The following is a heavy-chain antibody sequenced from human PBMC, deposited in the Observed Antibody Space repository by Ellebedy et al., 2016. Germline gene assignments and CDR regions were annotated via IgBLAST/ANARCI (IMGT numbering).Heavy chain of an antibody. CDR1: GYIFTGYF. Sequence: ASVKVSCKASGYIFTGYFMHWVRQAPGQGLEWMGWINPRTGDTKSPQNFQGRVTMTRDTSISPAYMEVRGLTSDDTALYYCAKGTGSSWFDYWGQGTLITVSS. CDR3: AKGTGSSWFDY. J-gene: IGHJ4*02. D-gene: IGHD2-2*01. V-gene: IGHV1-2*02. CDR2: INPRTGDT.